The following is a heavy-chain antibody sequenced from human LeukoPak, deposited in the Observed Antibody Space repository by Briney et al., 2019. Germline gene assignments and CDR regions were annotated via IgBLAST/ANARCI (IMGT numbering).Heavy chain of an antibody. Sequence: ASVKVSCKASGGTFSSYAISWVRQAPGQGLEWMGGIIPIFGTANYAQKFQGRVTITTDESTSTAYMELSSLRSEDTAVYYCASSIVVVPAAIEQSYNWFDPWGQGTLVTVSS. D-gene: IGHD2-2*01. CDR3: ASSIVVVPAAIEQSYNWFDP. CDR2: IIPIFGTA. CDR1: GGTFSSYA. V-gene: IGHV1-69*05. J-gene: IGHJ5*02.